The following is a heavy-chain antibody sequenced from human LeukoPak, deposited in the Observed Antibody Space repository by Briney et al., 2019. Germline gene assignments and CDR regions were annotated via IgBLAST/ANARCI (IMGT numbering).Heavy chain of an antibody. J-gene: IGHJ4*02. D-gene: IGHD3-22*01. CDR2: INPNSGGT. CDR3: ACFGPNDSTY. Sequence: ASVKVSCKASGYTFTGYYMHWVRQAPGQGLEWMGWINPNSGGTNYAQKFQGRVTMTRDTSISTAYMELSRLRSEDTAVHYCACFGPNDSTYWGQGTLVTVSS. V-gene: IGHV1-2*02. CDR1: GYTFTGYY.